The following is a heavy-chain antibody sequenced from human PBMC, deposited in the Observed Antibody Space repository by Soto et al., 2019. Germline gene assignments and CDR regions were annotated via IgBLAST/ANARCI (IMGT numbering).Heavy chain of an antibody. D-gene: IGHD2-21*01. V-gene: IGHV3-53*01. Sequence: EVQLVESGGGLIQPGGSLRLSCAASGFTVNSNYISWVRQAPGKGLEWISVIYTSGTTYYRDSVKGRFTIFRDDSKNMVNLQMNSLTVEGTAVYYCACHVAGRQKNAFDVWGQGTMVTVSS. CDR1: GFTVNSNY. CDR3: ACHVAGRQKNAFDV. J-gene: IGHJ3*01. CDR2: IYTSGTT.